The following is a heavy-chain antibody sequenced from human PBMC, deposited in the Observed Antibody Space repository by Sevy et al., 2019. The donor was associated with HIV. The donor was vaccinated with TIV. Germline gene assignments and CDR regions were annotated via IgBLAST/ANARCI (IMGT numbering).Heavy chain of an antibody. CDR1: GGTFSSYA. CDR2: IIPIFGTA. CDR3: ARSEYSSLYYYYYYYMDV. Sequence: ASVKVSCKASGGTFSSYAISWVRQAPGQGLEWMGGIIPIFGTANYAQKFQGRVTITADKSTSTAYMELSSLRSEDTAVYYCARSEYSSLYYYYYYYMDVWGKGTSVTVSS. V-gene: IGHV1-69*06. J-gene: IGHJ6*03. D-gene: IGHD6-6*01.